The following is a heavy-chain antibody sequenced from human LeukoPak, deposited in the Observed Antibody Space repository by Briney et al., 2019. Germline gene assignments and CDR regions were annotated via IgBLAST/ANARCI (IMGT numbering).Heavy chain of an antibody. V-gene: IGHV5-51*01. J-gene: IGHJ4*02. CDR1: GYSFTSYW. Sequence: GESLQISCKGSGYSFTSYWIGWVRQMPGKGLEWMGIIYPGDSDTRYSPSFQGQVTISADKSISTAYLQWSSLKASDTAMYYCARRWAYCSGGSCYPTVIDYWGQGTLVTVSS. D-gene: IGHD2-15*01. CDR3: ARRWAYCSGGSCYPTVIDY. CDR2: IYPGDSDT.